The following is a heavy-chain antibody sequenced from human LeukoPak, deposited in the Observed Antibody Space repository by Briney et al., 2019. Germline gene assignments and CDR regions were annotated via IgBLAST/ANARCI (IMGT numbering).Heavy chain of an antibody. CDR3: AKGTMDGGQYYYDSS. Sequence: GGSLRLSCAASGFTFSCYAMSWVRQAPGKGLEWVSAISGSGGVTYYADSVKGRFTISRDNSKNTLYLQLNSLRAEDTAVYYCAKGTMDGGQYYYDSSGGQGTLVTVSS. CDR2: ISGSGGVT. CDR1: GFTFSCYA. V-gene: IGHV3-23*01. D-gene: IGHD3-22*01. J-gene: IGHJ4*02.